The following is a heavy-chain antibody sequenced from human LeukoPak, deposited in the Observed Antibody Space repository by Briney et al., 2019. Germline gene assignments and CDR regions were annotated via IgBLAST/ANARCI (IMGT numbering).Heavy chain of an antibody. CDR3: ARDHGSLYSYGYSFDY. D-gene: IGHD5-18*01. CDR2: ISSSSSYI. V-gene: IGHV3-21*01. Sequence: SGGPLRLSCAASGFTFSSYSMNWVRQAPGKGLEWVSSISSSSSYIYYADSVKGRFTISRDNAKNSLYLQMNSLRAEDTAVYYCARDHGSLYSYGYSFDYWGQGTLVTVSS. CDR1: GFTFSSYS. J-gene: IGHJ4*02.